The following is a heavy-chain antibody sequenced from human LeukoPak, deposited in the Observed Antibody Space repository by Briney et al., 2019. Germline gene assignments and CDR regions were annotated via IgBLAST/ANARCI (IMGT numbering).Heavy chain of an antibody. J-gene: IGHJ6*03. CDR3: AKGRGWEASYYYYYMDV. Sequence: GGSLRLSCAASGFTLSSYAMSWVRQGPGKGLEWVSAISVSGNTYHADSVKGRFTISRDSSKNTLYLQMNSLRAGDAAVYYCAKGRGWEASYYYYYMDVWGKGTTVTISS. V-gene: IGHV3-23*01. CDR2: ISVSGNT. CDR1: GFTLSSYA. D-gene: IGHD1-26*01.